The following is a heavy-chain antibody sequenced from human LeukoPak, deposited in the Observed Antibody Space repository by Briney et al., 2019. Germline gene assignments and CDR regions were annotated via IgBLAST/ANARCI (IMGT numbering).Heavy chain of an antibody. CDR3: AREGVPAGNWFDP. CDR2: INPNGGST. V-gene: IGHV1-46*01. Sequence: GASVKASCKASGYTFTSYYMHWVRQAPGQGLEWMGIINPNGGSTNYAQKFQGRVTMTRDTSTSTVYMELSSLRSEDTAMYYCAREGVPAGNWFDPWGQGTLVTVPS. J-gene: IGHJ5*02. D-gene: IGHD2-2*01. CDR1: GYTFTSYY.